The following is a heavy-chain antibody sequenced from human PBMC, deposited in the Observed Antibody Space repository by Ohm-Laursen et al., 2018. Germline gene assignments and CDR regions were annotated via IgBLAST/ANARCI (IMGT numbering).Heavy chain of an antibody. Sequence: SLSLSCTASGFTFYDYAMHWVRQAPGKGLERVSVISWYSGSKGYADSVKGRFTISRDNAKNSLYLQMNSLRAEDTALYYCAKDMGSLWFGEETSYYYSYGMDVWGQGTTVTVSS. CDR2: ISWYSGSK. J-gene: IGHJ6*02. D-gene: IGHD3-10*01. CDR3: AKDMGSLWFGEETSYYYSYGMDV. V-gene: IGHV3-9*01. CDR1: GFTFYDYA.